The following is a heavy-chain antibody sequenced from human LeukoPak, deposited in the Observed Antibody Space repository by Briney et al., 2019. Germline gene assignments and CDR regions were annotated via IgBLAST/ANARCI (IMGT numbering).Heavy chain of an antibody. CDR1: GGSISSYY. CDR3: AARGYDFWSGRGYFDY. J-gene: IGHJ4*02. Sequence: SETLSLTCTVSGGSISSYYWSWIRQPTGKGLEWIGYIYYSGSTNYNPSLKSRVTISVDTSKNQFSLKLSSVTAADTAVYYCAARGYDFWSGRGYFDYWGQGTLVTVSS. D-gene: IGHD3-3*01. CDR2: IYYSGST. V-gene: IGHV4-59*01.